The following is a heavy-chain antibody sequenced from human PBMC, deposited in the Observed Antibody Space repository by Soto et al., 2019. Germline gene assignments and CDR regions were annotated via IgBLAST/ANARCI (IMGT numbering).Heavy chain of an antibody. CDR1: GGTFSSYT. D-gene: IGHD4-4*01. J-gene: IGHJ6*03. Sequence: ASVKVSCKASGGTFSSYTISWVRQAPGQGLEWKGRIIPILGIANYAQKFQGRVTITADKSTSTAYMELSSLRSEDTAVYYCARDLIQYQTDYYYYMDVWGKGTTVTVSS. CDR2: IIPILGIA. CDR3: ARDLIQYQTDYYYYMDV. V-gene: IGHV1-69*04.